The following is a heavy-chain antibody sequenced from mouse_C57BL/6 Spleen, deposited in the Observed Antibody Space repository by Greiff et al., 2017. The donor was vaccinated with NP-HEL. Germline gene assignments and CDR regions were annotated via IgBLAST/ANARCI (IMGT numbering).Heavy chain of an antibody. D-gene: IGHD2-4*01. J-gene: IGHJ4*01. CDR1: GFTFSSYG. Sequence: EVMLVESGGDLVKPGGSLKLSCAASGFTFSSYGMSWVRQSPDKRLEWVATISSGGSYTYYPDSVKGRFTISRDNAKNTLYLQMSSLKSEDTAMYYCAREGLRRDAMDYWGQGTSVTVSS. V-gene: IGHV5-6*01. CDR3: AREGLRRDAMDY. CDR2: ISSGGSYT.